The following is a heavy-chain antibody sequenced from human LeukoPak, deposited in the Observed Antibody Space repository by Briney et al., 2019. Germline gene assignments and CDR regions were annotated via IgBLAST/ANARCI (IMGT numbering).Heavy chain of an antibody. V-gene: IGHV1-18*01. J-gene: IGHJ4*02. CDR3: ARAEAYCGGDCYSDY. CDR2: ISAYNGNT. Sequence: ATVKVSCKASGYTFTSYGISWVRQAPGQGLEWMGWISAYNGNTNYAQKLQGRVTMTTDTSTSTAYMELRSLRSDGTAVYYCARAEAYCGGDCYSDYWGQGTLVTVSS. D-gene: IGHD2-21*01. CDR1: GYTFTSYG.